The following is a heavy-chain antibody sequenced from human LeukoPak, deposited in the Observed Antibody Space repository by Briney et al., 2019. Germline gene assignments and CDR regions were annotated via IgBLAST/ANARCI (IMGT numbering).Heavy chain of an antibody. CDR1: GGSISHYY. J-gene: IGHJ6*02. D-gene: IGHD4/OR15-4a*01. CDR2: IYYSGAT. Sequence: SETLTLTCTVSGGSISHYYWSWIRQPPGKGLEWIGYIYYSGATNYNPSLKSRVTISVDTSKNQFSLKLNSVTAADTAVYYCAREDPRTKVPEGMDVWGQGTTVTVSS. CDR3: AREDPRTKVPEGMDV. V-gene: IGHV4-59*01.